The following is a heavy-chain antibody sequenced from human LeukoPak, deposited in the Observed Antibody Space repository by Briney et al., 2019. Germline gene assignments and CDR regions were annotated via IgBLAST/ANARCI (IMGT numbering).Heavy chain of an antibody. D-gene: IGHD3-22*01. CDR3: ARSYYDSSGYENPLFDY. Sequence: SETLSLTCAVYGGSFSGYYWSWIRQPPGKGLEWIGEINHSGSTNYNPSLKSRVTISVDTSKNQFSLKLSSVTAADTAVYYCARSYYDSSGYENPLFDYWGQGTLVTVSS. V-gene: IGHV4-34*01. CDR1: GGSFSGYY. J-gene: IGHJ4*02. CDR2: INHSGST.